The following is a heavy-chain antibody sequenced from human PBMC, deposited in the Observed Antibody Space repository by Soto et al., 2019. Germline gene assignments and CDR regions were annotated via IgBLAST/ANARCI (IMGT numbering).Heavy chain of an antibody. J-gene: IGHJ4*02. CDR2: IDHSKNT. Sequence: ISSGGYSWSWIRQPPGEGLEWIGYIDHSKNTHSNKTLNSRFTISVNRSKTQFSLKLSSVTTADTAVYYCASLSGCTETFDYWGQGTLVTVSS. CDR3: ASLSGCTETFDY. D-gene: IGHD1-26*01. CDR1: ISSGGYS. V-gene: IGHV4-30-2*01.